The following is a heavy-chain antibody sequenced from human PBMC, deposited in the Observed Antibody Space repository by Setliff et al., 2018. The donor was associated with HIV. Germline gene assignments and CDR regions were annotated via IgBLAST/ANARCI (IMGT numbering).Heavy chain of an antibody. J-gene: IGHJ4*02. CDR3: ARHYNVNYYVRKDFDY. D-gene: IGHD1-26*01. CDR2: IYYSGST. Sequence: SEILSLTCTVSGDSISSTSYYWGWVRQPPGKGLEWIGSIYYSGSTYYNPSLKSRLTISVDTSRNQFSLKLSSLTAADTAVYYCARHYNVNYYVRKDFDYWGQGILVTVSS. V-gene: IGHV4-39*01. CDR1: GDSISSTSYY.